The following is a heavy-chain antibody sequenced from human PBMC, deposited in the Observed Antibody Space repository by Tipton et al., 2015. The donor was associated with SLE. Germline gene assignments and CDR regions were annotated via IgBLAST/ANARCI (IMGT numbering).Heavy chain of an antibody. CDR2: IYYSGST. Sequence: TLSLTCTVSGGSITTDFWTWIRQPPGKGLEWIGYIYYSGSTNYNPSLKSRVTISVDTSKNQFSLKLKSVTAADTAVYYFARQNDNYDSRVYYLSWFDPGGQGTLVTVSS. V-gene: IGHV4-59*01. D-gene: IGHD3-22*01. CDR3: ARQNDNYDSRVYYLSWFDP. J-gene: IGHJ5*02. CDR1: GGSITTDF.